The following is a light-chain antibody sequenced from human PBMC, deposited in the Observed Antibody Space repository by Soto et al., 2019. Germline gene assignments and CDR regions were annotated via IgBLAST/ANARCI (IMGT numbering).Light chain of an antibody. CDR1: QSVNSN. CDR3: QQYSKWPIT. Sequence: EMVMTQSPSILSVSTGESATLSCRASQSVNSNYLAWYQQHPGQPPRLLIYGISTRATGIPARFSGSGSGTEFSLTISSLQSEDFAVYYCQQYSKWPITFGQRTRLEIK. V-gene: IGKV3-15*01. CDR2: GIS. J-gene: IGKJ5*01.